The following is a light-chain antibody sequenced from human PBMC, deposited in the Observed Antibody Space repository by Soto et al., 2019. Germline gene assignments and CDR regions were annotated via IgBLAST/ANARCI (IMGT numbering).Light chain of an antibody. J-gene: IGKJ2*01. CDR3: QQSYSTPYT. V-gene: IGKV1-39*01. CDR1: QSISSS. CDR2: AAS. Sequence: DIQMTQSPSSLSASVGDRVTITCRASQSISSSLNWYQQKPGQAPKLLIYAASSLQSGVPSRFSGSGSGTDLTLTISSLQPEDFATYYCQQSYSTPYTFGQGTKLEIK.